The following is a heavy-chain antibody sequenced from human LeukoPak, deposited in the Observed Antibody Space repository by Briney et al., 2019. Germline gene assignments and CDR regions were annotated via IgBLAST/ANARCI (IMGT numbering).Heavy chain of an antibody. CDR2: ISSTTTNA. V-gene: IGHV3-23*01. Sequence: GGSLRLSCAASGFTFSSYAMSWVRQAPGKGLEWVSSISSTTTNAYYADSVQGRFTISRDYSKNTLYLQMNSLRVEDTAVYYCATTSPRYGTTWYYPPDYWGQGTLVTVSS. J-gene: IGHJ4*02. CDR3: ATTSPRYGTTWYYPPDY. CDR1: GFTFSSYA. D-gene: IGHD1-7*01.